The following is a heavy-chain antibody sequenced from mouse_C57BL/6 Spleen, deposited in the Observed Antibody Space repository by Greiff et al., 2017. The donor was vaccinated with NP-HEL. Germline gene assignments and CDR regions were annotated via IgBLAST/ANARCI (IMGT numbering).Heavy chain of an antibody. D-gene: IGHD1-1*01. Sequence: EVQLVESGPELVKPGASVKISCKASGYSFTDYNMNWVKQSNGKSLEWIGVINPNYGTTSYNQKFKGKATLTVDQSSSTAYMQLNSLTSEDSAVYYCARPIYYYGSEAMDYWGQGTSVTVSS. J-gene: IGHJ4*01. CDR1: GYSFTDYN. CDR3: ARPIYYYGSEAMDY. CDR2: INPNYGTT. V-gene: IGHV1-39*01.